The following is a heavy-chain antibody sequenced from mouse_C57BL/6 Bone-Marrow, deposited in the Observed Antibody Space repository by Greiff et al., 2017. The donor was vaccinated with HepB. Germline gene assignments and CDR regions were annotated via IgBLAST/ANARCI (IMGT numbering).Heavy chain of an antibody. J-gene: IGHJ2*01. CDR1: GYTFTSYW. CDR2: IYPGSGST. V-gene: IGHV1-55*01. CDR3: AGGYYGSHGYFDY. D-gene: IGHD1-1*01. Sequence: VQLQQPGAELVKPGASVKMSCKASGYTFTSYWITWVKQRPGQGLEWIGDIYPGSGSTNYNEKFKSKATLTVDTSSSTAYMQLSSLTSEDSAVYYCAGGYYGSHGYFDYWGQGTTLTVSS.